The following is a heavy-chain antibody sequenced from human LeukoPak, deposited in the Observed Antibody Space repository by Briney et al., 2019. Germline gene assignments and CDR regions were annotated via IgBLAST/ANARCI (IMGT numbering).Heavy chain of an antibody. D-gene: IGHD6-13*01. J-gene: IGHJ4*02. CDR2: ISSSSSTI. Sequence: PGGSLRLSCAASGFTFSSYSMNWVRQAPGKGLEWVSYISSSSSTIYYADSVKGRFTISRDNAKNSLYLQMNSLRAEDTAVYYCAKDLESYSSSWPDYWGQGTLVTVSS. V-gene: IGHV3-48*01. CDR1: GFTFSSYS. CDR3: AKDLESYSSSWPDY.